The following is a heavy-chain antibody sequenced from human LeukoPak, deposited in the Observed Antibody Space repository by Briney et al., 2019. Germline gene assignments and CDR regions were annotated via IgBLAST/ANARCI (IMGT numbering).Heavy chain of an antibody. Sequence: ASVKVSCTASGYTFTDYYMPWVRQAPGQGLEWMGWINPNSGTNYAQKFQGRVTMTRDTSISTAYMELTRLTSDDTAVYYCARNRWMDYWGQGTLVTVSS. CDR2: INPNSGT. J-gene: IGHJ4*02. D-gene: IGHD1-1*01. V-gene: IGHV1-2*02. CDR3: ARNRWMDY. CDR1: GYTFTDYY.